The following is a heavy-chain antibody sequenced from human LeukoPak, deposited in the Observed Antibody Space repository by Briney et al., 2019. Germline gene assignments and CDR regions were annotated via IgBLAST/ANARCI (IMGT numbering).Heavy chain of an antibody. CDR2: INSDGSST. D-gene: IGHD6-6*01. V-gene: IGHV3-74*01. CDR1: GFTFSNYW. CDR3: ARGLSGYASSLGY. J-gene: IGHJ4*02. Sequence: GGSLRLSCAASGFTFSNYWMHWLRQAPGKGRVWVSRINSDGSSTSYADSVRGRFSISRDNAKNTLYLQMNSLRAEDTAVYYCARGLSGYASSLGYWGQGNLVTVSA.